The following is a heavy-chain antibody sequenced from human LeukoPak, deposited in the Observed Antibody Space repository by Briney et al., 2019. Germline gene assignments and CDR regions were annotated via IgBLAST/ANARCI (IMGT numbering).Heavy chain of an antibody. CDR3: ARMYYDILTGFDY. Sequence: SETLSLFCSVSGDSLSGNYWSWIRQPPGKGLEWIGSVSYSGSTNYIPSLKSRVTISLDTSKNQFSLRLSSVTAADTAVYYCARMYYDILTGFDYWGQGTLVTVSS. CDR1: GDSLSGNY. CDR2: VSYSGST. V-gene: IGHV4-59*01. D-gene: IGHD3-9*01. J-gene: IGHJ4*02.